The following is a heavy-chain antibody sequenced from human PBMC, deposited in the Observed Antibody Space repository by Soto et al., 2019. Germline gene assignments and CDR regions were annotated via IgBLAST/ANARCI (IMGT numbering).Heavy chain of an antibody. CDR1: GGSFSGYY. J-gene: IGHJ4*02. CDR3: ARGMVLEWLSSFDY. CDR2: INHSGST. D-gene: IGHD3-3*01. V-gene: IGHV4-34*01. Sequence: QVQLQQWGAGLLKPSETLSLTCAVYGGSFSGYYWSWIRQPPGKGLEWIGEINHSGSTNYNPSLKSRVTISVDTSKNQFSLKLSSVTAADTAVYYCARGMVLEWLSSFDYWGQETLVTVSS.